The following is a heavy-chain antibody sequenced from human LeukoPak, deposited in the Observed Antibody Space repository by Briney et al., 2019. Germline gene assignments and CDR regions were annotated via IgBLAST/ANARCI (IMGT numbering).Heavy chain of an antibody. CDR3: ARDLEMPTIDAFDI. CDR2: IHSDGSST. D-gene: IGHD5-24*01. Sequence: PGGSLRLSCAAAGFTFSDYWMHWVRQAPGQGLVWVSRIHSDGSSTNYADSVKGRFTISRDNAKSTLYLQMNSLRAEDTAVYYCARDLEMPTIDAFDIWGQGTVVTVSS. V-gene: IGHV3-74*01. J-gene: IGHJ3*02. CDR1: GFTFSDYW.